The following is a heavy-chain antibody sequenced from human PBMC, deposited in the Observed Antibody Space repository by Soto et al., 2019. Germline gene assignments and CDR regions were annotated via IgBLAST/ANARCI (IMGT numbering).Heavy chain of an antibody. CDR3: ARDSVAGGYYYYYGLDV. J-gene: IGHJ6*02. D-gene: IGHD2-15*01. Sequence: EVQLVETGGDLIQPGGSLRLSCAASEFTVSSSYMSWVRQAPGKGLEWVSIIYSGGNTYYADFVKGRFTISRDNSKNTLYLEMNSLRAEDTAVYYCARDSVAGGYYYYYGLDVWGQGTTVTVSS. V-gene: IGHV3-53*02. CDR1: EFTVSSSY. CDR2: IYSGGNT.